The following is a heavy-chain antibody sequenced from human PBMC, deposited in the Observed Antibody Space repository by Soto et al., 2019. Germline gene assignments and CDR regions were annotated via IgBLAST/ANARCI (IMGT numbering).Heavy chain of an antibody. CDR1: GFSLSISGVG. Sequence: GSGPTLVNPTQTLTLACTFSGFSLSISGVGVGWIRQPPGKALEWLVLIYWDDVKRYSPSLKSRLTITKGSSENQVVLTMTNMDPVDTATYYCAHYRVLHSALDVWGQGTTVTVSS. V-gene: IGHV2-5*02. D-gene: IGHD3-10*01. CDR3: AHYRVLHSALDV. CDR2: IYWDDVK. J-gene: IGHJ6*02.